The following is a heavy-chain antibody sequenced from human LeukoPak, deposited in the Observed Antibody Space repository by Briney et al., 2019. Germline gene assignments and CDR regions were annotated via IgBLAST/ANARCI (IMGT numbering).Heavy chain of an antibody. J-gene: IGHJ4*02. CDR2: ISGSGGST. D-gene: IGHD2-8*01. CDR1: GFTFSSYV. CDR3: AKDRHYATPHIFDY. Sequence: GGSLRLSCAASGFTFSSYVMSWVRQAPGKGLEWVSGISGSGGSTYYADSVKGRFTISRDNSKNTLYLQMNSLRAEDTAVYYCAKDRHYATPHIFDYWGQGTLVTVSS. V-gene: IGHV3-23*01.